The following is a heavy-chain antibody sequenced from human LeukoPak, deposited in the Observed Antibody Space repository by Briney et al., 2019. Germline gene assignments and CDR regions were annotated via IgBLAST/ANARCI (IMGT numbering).Heavy chain of an antibody. V-gene: IGHV3-9*03. Sequence: QSGGSLRLSCAASGFTFSSYEMNWVRQAPGKGLEWVSGISWNSGSIGYADSVKGRFTISRDNAKNSLYLQMNSLRAEDMALYYCAKDRYYDSSGYAASFFDLWGRGTLVTVSS. D-gene: IGHD3-22*01. CDR1: GFTFSSYE. J-gene: IGHJ2*01. CDR2: ISWNSGSI. CDR3: AKDRYYDSSGYAASFFDL.